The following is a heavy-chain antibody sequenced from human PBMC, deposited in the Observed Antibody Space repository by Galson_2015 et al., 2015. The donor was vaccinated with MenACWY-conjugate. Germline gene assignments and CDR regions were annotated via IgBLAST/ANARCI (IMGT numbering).Heavy chain of an antibody. CDR2: ISSSSSTI. CDR1: GFTFSSYS. D-gene: IGHD5-18*01. J-gene: IGHJ4*02. V-gene: IGHV3-48*01. Sequence: SLRLSCAASGFTFSSYSMNWVRQAPGKGLEWVSYISSSSSTIYYADSVKGRFTISRDNAKNSLYLQMNSLGAEDTAVYYCARDLHSYGRNFDYWGQGTLVTVSS. CDR3: ARDLHSYGRNFDY.